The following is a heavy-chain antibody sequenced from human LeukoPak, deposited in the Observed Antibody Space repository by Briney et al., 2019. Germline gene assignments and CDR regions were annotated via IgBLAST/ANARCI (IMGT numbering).Heavy chain of an antibody. CDR1: GGSISSGSYY. V-gene: IGHV4-61*02. CDR3: ARVGLVRGAKDYYLDV. D-gene: IGHD6-13*01. CDR2: IYTSGST. Sequence: SQTLSLTCTVSGGSISSGSYYWSWIRQPAGKGLEWIGRIYTSGSTNYNPSLKSRVTISVDTSKNQFSLKLDSVTAADTAVYYCARVGLVRGAKDYYLDVWGKGTTVTVSS. J-gene: IGHJ6*03.